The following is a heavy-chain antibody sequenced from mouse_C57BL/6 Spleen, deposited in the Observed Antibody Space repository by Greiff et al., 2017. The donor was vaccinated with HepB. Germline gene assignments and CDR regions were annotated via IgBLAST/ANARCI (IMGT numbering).Heavy chain of an antibody. V-gene: IGHV1-4*01. Sequence: QVQLQQSGAELARPGASVKMSCKASGYTFTSYTMNWVKQRPGQGLEWIGYINPSSGYTKYNQKFKDKATLTADKSSSTAYMQLSSLTSEDSAVYYCANDYDAMDYWGQGTSVTVSS. CDR1: GYTFTSYT. CDR3: ANDYDAMDY. CDR2: INPSSGYT. J-gene: IGHJ4*01.